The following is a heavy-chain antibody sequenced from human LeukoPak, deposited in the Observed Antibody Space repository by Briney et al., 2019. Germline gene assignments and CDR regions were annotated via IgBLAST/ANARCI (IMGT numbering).Heavy chain of an antibody. CDR2: ISGSGGST. Sequence: GGSLRLSCAASGFTFSSYAMSWVRQAPGKGLEWVSAISGSGGSTYYADSVKGRFTISRDNSKNTLYLQMNGLRAEDTAVYYCAKDSYVWGSYRYWFDYWGQGTLVTVSS. CDR1: GFTFSSYA. J-gene: IGHJ4*02. CDR3: AKDSYVWGSYRYWFDY. V-gene: IGHV3-23*01. D-gene: IGHD3-16*02.